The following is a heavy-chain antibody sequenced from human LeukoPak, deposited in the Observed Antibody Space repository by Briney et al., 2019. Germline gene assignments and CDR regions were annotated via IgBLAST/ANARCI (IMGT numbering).Heavy chain of an antibody. J-gene: IGHJ5*02. V-gene: IGHV1-2*02. CDR1: GYTFTDSY. CDR3: ARDKDIAAAATPFDP. Sequence: ASVKVSCKASGYTFTDSYMHWMRQAPGQGLEWMGWINPYSGDTNYAQKFQGRVTMTRDTSISTAYMELSRLTSDDTAVYYCARDKDIAAAATPFDPRGRGTLVTVSS. CDR2: INPYSGDT. D-gene: IGHD6-13*01.